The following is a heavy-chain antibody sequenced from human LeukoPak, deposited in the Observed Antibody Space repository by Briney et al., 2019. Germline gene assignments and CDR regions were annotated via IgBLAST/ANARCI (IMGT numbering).Heavy chain of an antibody. Sequence: ASVKVSCKASGYTFTSYYMHWVRQAPGQGLEWMGIINPSGGSTGYAQKFQGRVTMTRDTSTSTVYMELSSLRSEDTAVYYCARDRRGNYDFWSLTMDVWGKGTTVTVSS. CDR2: INPSGGST. CDR3: ARDRRGNYDFWSLTMDV. J-gene: IGHJ6*04. D-gene: IGHD3-3*01. CDR1: GYTFTSYY. V-gene: IGHV1-46*01.